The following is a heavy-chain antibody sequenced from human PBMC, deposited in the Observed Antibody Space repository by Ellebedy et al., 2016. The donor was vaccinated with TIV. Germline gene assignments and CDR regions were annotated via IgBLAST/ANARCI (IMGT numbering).Heavy chain of an antibody. J-gene: IGHJ4*02. CDR3: ARGQLVVGY. V-gene: IGHV4-38-2*02. D-gene: IGHD6-13*01. CDR1: GSSISSGYY. CDR2: MYHSGST. Sequence: MPSETLSLTCSVSGSSISSGYYWGWIRQPPGRGLEWFGSMYHSGSTYYSPSLKSRVTISVDTSKNQFSLKLSAVTAADTAVYYCARGQLVVGYWGQGTLVTVSS.